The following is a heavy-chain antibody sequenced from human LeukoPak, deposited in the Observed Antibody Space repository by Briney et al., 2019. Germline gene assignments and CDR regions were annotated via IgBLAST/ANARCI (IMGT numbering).Heavy chain of an antibody. J-gene: IGHJ4*02. D-gene: IGHD3-22*01. CDR3: ARVGYYDSSGYY. CDR1: GFTFSSYS. V-gene: IGHV3-21*01. CDR2: ISSSSSYI. Sequence: SGGSLRLSCAASGFTFSSYSMNWARQAPGKGLEWVSSISSSSSYIYYADSVKGRFTISRGNAKNSLYLQMNSLRAEDTAVYYCARVGYYDSSGYYWGQGTLVTVSS.